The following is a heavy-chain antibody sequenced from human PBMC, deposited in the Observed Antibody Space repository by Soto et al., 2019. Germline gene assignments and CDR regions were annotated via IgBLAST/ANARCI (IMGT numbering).Heavy chain of an antibody. J-gene: IGHJ4*02. CDR2: INPNSGGT. CDR3: ARVNVVVVAATREYYFDY. CDR1: GYTFTGYY. Sequence: ASVKVSCMACGYTFTGYYMHWVGLAPGPGIEGMGWINPNSGGTNYAQKFQGRVTMTRDTSISTAYMELSRLRSDDTAVYYCARVNVVVVAATREYYFDYWGQGTLVTVSS. D-gene: IGHD2-15*01. V-gene: IGHV1-2*02.